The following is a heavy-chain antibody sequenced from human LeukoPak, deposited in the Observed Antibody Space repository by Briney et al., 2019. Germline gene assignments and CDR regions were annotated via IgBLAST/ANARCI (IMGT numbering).Heavy chain of an antibody. CDR3: AELGITMIGGV. V-gene: IGHV3-48*04. Sequence: GGSLRLSCEASGFTFTTYSMTWVRQAPGKGLEWVSYISSSGSTIYYADSVKGRFTISRDNAKNSLYLQMNSLRAEDTAVYYCAELGITMIGGVWGKGTTVTISS. J-gene: IGHJ6*04. CDR1: GFTFTTYS. CDR2: ISSSGSTI. D-gene: IGHD3-10*02.